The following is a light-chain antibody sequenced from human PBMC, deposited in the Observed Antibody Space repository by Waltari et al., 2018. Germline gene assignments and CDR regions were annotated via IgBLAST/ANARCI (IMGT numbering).Light chain of an antibody. V-gene: IGLV2-14*01. CDR3: SSYTSSSTLV. J-gene: IGLJ3*02. CDR2: EVS. Sequence: QSAQTQTSAVARSPGQSTPIPCTFNSTNVGGYNHITWYQHHPAKAPNFMIYEVSNRPSGVSNRFSGSKSGNTASLTISGLLAEDEADYYCSSYTSSSTLVFGGGTKLTVL. CDR1: STNVGGYNH.